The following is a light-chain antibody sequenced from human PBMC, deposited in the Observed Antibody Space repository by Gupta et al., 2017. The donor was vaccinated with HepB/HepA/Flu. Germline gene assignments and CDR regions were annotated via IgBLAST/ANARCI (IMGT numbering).Light chain of an antibody. Sequence: DIQMTQSPSALSASVGDRVTITSRASQTISNLLAWYQQKPGRAPNLLIYTTSTLESEVPARFSGSGSGTEFTLTISSLQPDDFATYYCQRYYRDSLTFGHGAKVDIK. CDR2: TTS. CDR1: QTISNL. J-gene: IGKJ3*01. CDR3: QRYYRDSLT. V-gene: IGKV1-5*03.